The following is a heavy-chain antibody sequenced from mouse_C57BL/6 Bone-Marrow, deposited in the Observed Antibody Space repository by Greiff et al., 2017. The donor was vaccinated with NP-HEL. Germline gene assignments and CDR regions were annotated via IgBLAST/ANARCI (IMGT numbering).Heavy chain of an antibody. Sequence: QVQLQQPGAELVKPGASVKLSCKASGYTFTSYWMHWVKQRPGQGLEWIGLIHPNSGSTNYNEKFKSKATLTVDKSSSTAYMQLGSLTSEDSAVYYCARDGSTPWFAYWGQGTLVTVSA. D-gene: IGHD1-1*01. CDR3: ARDGSTPWFAY. CDR1: GYTFTSYW. J-gene: IGHJ3*01. CDR2: IHPNSGST. V-gene: IGHV1-64*01.